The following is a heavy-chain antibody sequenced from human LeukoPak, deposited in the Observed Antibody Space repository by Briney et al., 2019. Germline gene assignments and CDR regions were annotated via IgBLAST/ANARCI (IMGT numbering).Heavy chain of an antibody. CDR2: ISSSGSTI. J-gene: IGHJ6*03. V-gene: IGHV3-11*01. CDR3: ARDRCSSTSCYANYYYYMDV. Sequence: GGSLRLSCAASGFPFSDYYMSWLRQAPGKGLEGVSYISSSGSTIYYADSVKGRFTISRDNAKNSLYLQMNSLRAEDTAVYYCARDRCSSTSCYANYYYYMDVWGKGTTVTVSS. CDR1: GFPFSDYY. D-gene: IGHD2-2*01.